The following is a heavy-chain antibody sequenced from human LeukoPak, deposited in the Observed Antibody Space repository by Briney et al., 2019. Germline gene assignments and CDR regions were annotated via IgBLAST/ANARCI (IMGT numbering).Heavy chain of an antibody. CDR3: ARDLHPIVVVITTDAFDI. D-gene: IGHD3-22*01. CDR1: GGTFSSNA. J-gene: IGHJ3*02. CDR2: ISAYNGNT. V-gene: IGHV1-18*01. Sequence: GASVKVSCKASGGTFSSNAISWVRQAPGQGLEWMGWISAYNGNTNYAQKLQGRVTMTTDTSTSTAYMELRSLRSDDTAVYYCARDLHPIVVVITTDAFDIWGQGTMVTVSS.